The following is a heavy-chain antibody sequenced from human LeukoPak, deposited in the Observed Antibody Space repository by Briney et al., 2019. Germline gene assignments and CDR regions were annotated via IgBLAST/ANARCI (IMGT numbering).Heavy chain of an antibody. D-gene: IGHD2-2*01. V-gene: IGHV3-23*01. CDR3: AKVPIVVVPAALDY. CDR2: ISGSGGST. CDR1: GFTFSSYA. J-gene: IGHJ4*02. Sequence: TGGSLRLSCAASGFTFSSYAMSWVRQAPGKGLEWVSAISGSGGSTYYADSVKGRFTISRDNSKNTLYLQMNSLRAEDTAVYYCAKVPIVVVPAALDYWGQGTLVTVSS.